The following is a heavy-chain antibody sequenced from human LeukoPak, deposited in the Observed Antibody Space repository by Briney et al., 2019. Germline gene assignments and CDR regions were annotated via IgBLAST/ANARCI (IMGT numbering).Heavy chain of an antibody. J-gene: IGHJ6*02. V-gene: IGHV4-30-4*01. D-gene: IGHD3-22*01. CDR1: GGSISSGDYY. CDR2: IYYSGST. CDR3: ARGRIAKIVVVHSFQYGMDV. Sequence: KPSETLSLTCTVSGGSISSGDYYWSWIRQPPGKGLEWIGYIYYSGSTYYNPSLNSRVSISLEKSKNQFSLELRSVTAADTAVYYCARGRIAKIVVVHSFQYGMDVWGQGTTVTVSS.